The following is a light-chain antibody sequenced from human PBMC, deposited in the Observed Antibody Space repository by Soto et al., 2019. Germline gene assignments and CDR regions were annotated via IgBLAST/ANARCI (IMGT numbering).Light chain of an antibody. CDR2: EVT. CDR1: SNDVGGHNY. J-gene: IGLJ1*01. V-gene: IGLV2-14*01. Sequence: QSALTQPASVSGSPGQLITVSCTGTSNDVGGHNYVSWFQQHPGQAPKLLIYEVTTRPSGVSTRFSGSKSGNTASLTISGLQAEDEADYHCSSYSSSGTLFVFGTGTKLTVL. CDR3: SSYSSSGTLFV.